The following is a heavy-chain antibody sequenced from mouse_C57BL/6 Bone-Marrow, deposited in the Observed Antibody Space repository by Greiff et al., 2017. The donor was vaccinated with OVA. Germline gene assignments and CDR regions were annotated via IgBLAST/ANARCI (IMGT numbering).Heavy chain of an antibody. V-gene: IGHV1-55*01. Sequence: QVQLQQPGAELVKPGASVKMSCKASGYTFTSYWITWVKQRPGQGLEWIGDIYPGSGSTNYNEKFKSKATLTVDTSSSTAYMQLSSLTSEDSAVYYCASPSIYYYGSSSFFDYWGQGTTLTVSS. CDR2: IYPGSGST. CDR3: ASPSIYYYGSSSFFDY. J-gene: IGHJ2*01. D-gene: IGHD1-1*01. CDR1: GYTFTSYW.